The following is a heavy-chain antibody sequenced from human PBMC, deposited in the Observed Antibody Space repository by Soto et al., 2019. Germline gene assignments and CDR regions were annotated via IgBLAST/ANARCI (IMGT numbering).Heavy chain of an antibody. CDR3: ARVGPAHYYDSSGYYSPLDY. Sequence: QVQLVQSGAEVKKPGSSVKVSCKASGDTFSSYAINWVRQAPGQGLEWMGWIIPMFGTANYAQKFKGRVTITAGERTSTVYMELSSLRSEDTAVYYCARVGPAHYYDSSGYYSPLDYWGQGTLVTVSS. J-gene: IGHJ4*02. CDR1: GDTFSSYA. CDR2: IIPMFGTA. D-gene: IGHD3-22*01. V-gene: IGHV1-69*01.